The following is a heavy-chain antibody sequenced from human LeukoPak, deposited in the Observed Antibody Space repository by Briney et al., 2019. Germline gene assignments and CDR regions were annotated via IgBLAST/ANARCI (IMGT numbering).Heavy chain of an antibody. J-gene: IGHJ5*02. CDR1: GGTFSSYA. D-gene: IGHD1-1*01. Sequence: SVKVSCKASGGTFSSYAISWVRRAPGQGLEWMGGIIPIFGTANYAQKFQGRVTITADESTSTAYMELSSLRSEDTAVYYCARDLGGPTSLPWFDPWGQGTLVTVSS. V-gene: IGHV1-69*13. CDR2: IIPIFGTA. CDR3: ARDLGGPTSLPWFDP.